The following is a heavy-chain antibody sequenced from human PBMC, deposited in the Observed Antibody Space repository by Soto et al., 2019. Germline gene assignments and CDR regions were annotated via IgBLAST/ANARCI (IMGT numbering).Heavy chain of an antibody. Sequence: QVQLVESGGGVVQPGWSLRLSCAASGFSFSAYTMHWVRQVPGKGLEWVAVISFGGNSKYYADSVKGRFTISRDNSDNTLNLQMNNLREDDTALYYCARAGYSSSQGDYFYGMDVWGQGTTVTVSS. D-gene: IGHD6-13*01. V-gene: IGHV3-30-3*01. CDR2: ISFGGNSK. CDR1: GFSFSAYT. CDR3: ARAGYSSSQGDYFYGMDV. J-gene: IGHJ6*02.